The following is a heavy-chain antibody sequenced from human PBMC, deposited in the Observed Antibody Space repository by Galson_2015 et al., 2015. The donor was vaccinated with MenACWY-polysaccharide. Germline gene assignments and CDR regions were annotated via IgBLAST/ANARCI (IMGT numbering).Heavy chain of an antibody. V-gene: IGHV3-72*01. CDR2: SREKAKSYTT. J-gene: IGHJ4*02. D-gene: IGHD2-21*01. Sequence: LRLSCAASGFSLGAWYMSWIRQAPGKGLEWVGRSREKAKSYTTEYAASVRGRFAISRDESKNSVYLQMNSLKTEDTAVYYCSRGAYYGGVNYWGQGTLVAVSS. CDR3: SRGAYYGGVNY. CDR1: GFSLGAWY.